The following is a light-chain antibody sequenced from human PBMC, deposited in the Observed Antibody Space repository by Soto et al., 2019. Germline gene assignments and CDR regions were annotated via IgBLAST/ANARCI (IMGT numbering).Light chain of an antibody. CDR2: AAS. CDR1: QGISSS. CDR3: QQAKNFPCT. Sequence: DIQMAQSPSSVSASVGDRVTITCRASQGISSSLAWYQQRPGKAPKLLIYAASNLQNEVPSRFSGSGSGTDFTLTISSLQPEDFATYYCQQAKNFPCTFGQGTRVEIK. V-gene: IGKV1-12*01. J-gene: IGKJ1*01.